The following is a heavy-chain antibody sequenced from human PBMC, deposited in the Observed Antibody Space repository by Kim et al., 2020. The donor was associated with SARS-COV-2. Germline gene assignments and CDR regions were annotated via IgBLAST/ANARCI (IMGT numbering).Heavy chain of an antibody. Sequence: GGSLRLSCAASGFTFSSYDMHWVRQATGKGLEWVSAIGTAGDTYYPGSVKGRFTISRENAKNSLYLQMNSLRAGDTAVYYCARGRHLIAAAGTGLDPWGQGTLVTVSS. CDR2: IGTAGDT. J-gene: IGHJ5*02. CDR3: ARGRHLIAAAGTGLDP. V-gene: IGHV3-13*04. D-gene: IGHD6-13*01. CDR1: GFTFSSYD.